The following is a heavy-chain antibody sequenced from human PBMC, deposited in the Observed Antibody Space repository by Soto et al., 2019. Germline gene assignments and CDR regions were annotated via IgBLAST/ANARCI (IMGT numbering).Heavy chain of an antibody. CDR3: ARATYSSKTEFDS. Sequence: GGSLRLSCAASGFTFSSYEMNWVLQAPGKGLEWVSYISSISSTISYADSVKGRFTISRDNAKSSLYLQMNFLRPEDTTIYYCARATYSSKTEFDSWGQGALVTVSS. CDR2: ISSISSTI. D-gene: IGHD6-13*01. CDR1: GFTFSSYE. V-gene: IGHV3-48*03. J-gene: IGHJ4*02.